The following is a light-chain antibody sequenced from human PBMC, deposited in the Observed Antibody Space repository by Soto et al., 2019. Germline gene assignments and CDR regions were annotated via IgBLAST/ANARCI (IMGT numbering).Light chain of an antibody. CDR1: QSISSW. CDR3: QQYNSYRT. V-gene: IGKV1-5*01. J-gene: IGKJ1*01. Sequence: DIQMTQSPSTLSASVGDRVTITGRASQSISSWLAWYQQKPGKAPKLLIYDASSLESGDPSRFSGSGSGTDFTLTISSLQPDDFASYYCQQYNSYRTFGQGTKVEIK. CDR2: DAS.